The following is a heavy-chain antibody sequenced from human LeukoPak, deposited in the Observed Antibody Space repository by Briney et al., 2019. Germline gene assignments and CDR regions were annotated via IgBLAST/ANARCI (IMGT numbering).Heavy chain of an antibody. J-gene: IGHJ4*02. CDR3: ARGVSDQN. CDR2: ISHSGSN. Sequence: SETLSLTCAVYGGSFSGYYWSWLRQSPGEGLEWIGEISHSGSNYFNPSHKSQVTISLDTSKNQFVLMLTSVTAADTAVYYCARGVSDQNWGQGTLVTVSS. V-gene: IGHV4-34*01. CDR1: GGSFSGYY.